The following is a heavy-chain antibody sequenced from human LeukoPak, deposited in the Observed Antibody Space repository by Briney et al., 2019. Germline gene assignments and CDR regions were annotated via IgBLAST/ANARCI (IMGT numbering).Heavy chain of an antibody. CDR1: GYTFISYD. CDR2: MNPNSGDT. D-gene: IGHD3-10*01. CDR3: ARDDTSYGSGSYFGGY. Sequence: ASVKVSCKASGYTFISYDISWVRQATGQGLEWMGWMNPNSGDTNYAQKFQGRVTMTRDTSISTAYMELSRLRSDDTAVYYCARDDTSYGSGSYFGGYWGQGTLVTVSS. J-gene: IGHJ4*02. V-gene: IGHV1-2*02.